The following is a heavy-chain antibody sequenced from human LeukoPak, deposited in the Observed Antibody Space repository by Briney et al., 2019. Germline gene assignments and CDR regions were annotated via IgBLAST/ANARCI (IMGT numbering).Heavy chain of an antibody. V-gene: IGHV4-39*07. CDR3: AREDYSSRGLDY. Sequence: PSETLSLTCTVSGGSISSSSYYWGWIRQPPGKGLEWIGSIYYSGSTYYNPSLKSRVTISVDTSKNQFSLKLSSVTAADTAVYYCAREDYSSRGLDYWGQGTLVTFSS. J-gene: IGHJ4*02. CDR2: IYYSGST. CDR1: GGSISSSSYY. D-gene: IGHD6-13*01.